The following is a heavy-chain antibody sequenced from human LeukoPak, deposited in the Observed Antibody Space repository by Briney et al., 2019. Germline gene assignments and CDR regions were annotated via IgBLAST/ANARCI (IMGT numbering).Heavy chain of an antibody. J-gene: IGHJ4*02. Sequence: PSETLSLTCAVYGGSFSGYYWSWIRQPPGKGLEWIGEINQSGSTNYNPSLKSRVTISVDTSKNQFSLKLSSVTAADTAVYYCARAEGYCSSTSCSPFDYWGQGTLVTVSS. CDR2: INQSGST. CDR1: GGSFSGYY. D-gene: IGHD2-2*01. CDR3: ARAEGYCSSTSCSPFDY. V-gene: IGHV4-34*01.